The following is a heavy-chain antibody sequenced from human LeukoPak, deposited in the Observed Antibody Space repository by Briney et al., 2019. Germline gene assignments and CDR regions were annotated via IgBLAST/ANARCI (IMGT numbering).Heavy chain of an antibody. CDR1: GGSISSYY. V-gene: IGHV4-59*01. Sequence: SETLSLTCTVSGGSISSYYWSWIRQPPGKGLEWIGYIYYSGSTNYKPSLKSRVTISVDTSKNQFSLKLSSVTAADTAVYYCAREGGYSSSWALDYWGQGTLVTVSS. D-gene: IGHD6-13*01. CDR3: AREGGYSSSWALDY. CDR2: IYYSGST. J-gene: IGHJ4*02.